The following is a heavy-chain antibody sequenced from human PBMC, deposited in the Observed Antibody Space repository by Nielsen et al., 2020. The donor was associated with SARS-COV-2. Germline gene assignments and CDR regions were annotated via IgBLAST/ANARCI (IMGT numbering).Heavy chain of an antibody. CDR3: AKDKGGRTEGSVRVATYHLDY. V-gene: IGHV3-43*01. CDR1: GFTFDDYT. D-gene: IGHD5-12*01. Sequence: GESLKISCAASGFTFDDYTMHWVRQPPGKGLEWISLIMWDGGSTYYEDSVKGRFTISRDNRKNSLYLQMNSLTTEDTALYYCAKDKGGRTEGSVRVATYHLDYWGQGTLVTVSS. CDR2: IMWDGGST. J-gene: IGHJ4*02.